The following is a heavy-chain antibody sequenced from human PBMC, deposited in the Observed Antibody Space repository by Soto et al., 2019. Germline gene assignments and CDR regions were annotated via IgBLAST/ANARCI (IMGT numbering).Heavy chain of an antibody. CDR1: GFTFSNYP. CDR3: ARDPPTPITFDGVDH. D-gene: IGHD3-10*01. CDR2: VSFDGDFK. Sequence: QVLLVESGGGVVQPGRSLRLSCAASGFTFSNYPMHWVRQVPGKGLEWVALVSFDGDFKNYADSVKGRLTISRDNSKNTLYLHMNDLRPEDRAIYYGARDPPTPITFDGVDHWGPGTMVTVSS. V-gene: IGHV3-30-3*01. J-gene: IGHJ3*01.